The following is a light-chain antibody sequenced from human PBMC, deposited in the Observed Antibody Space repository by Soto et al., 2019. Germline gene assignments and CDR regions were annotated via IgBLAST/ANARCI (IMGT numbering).Light chain of an antibody. CDR3: QQYYPTPYT. J-gene: IGKJ2*01. V-gene: IGKV4-1*01. CDR1: ETLFSSSDSNNY. Sequence: DIVMTQSPDSLAVSLGERATLNCKSNETLFSSSDSNNYLAWYQQRPGQPPHLLIYWGSTRESGVPDRCSGSGSGTDFTLTITSLQAEDVAVYFCQQYYPTPYTLGPGARVEI. CDR2: WGS.